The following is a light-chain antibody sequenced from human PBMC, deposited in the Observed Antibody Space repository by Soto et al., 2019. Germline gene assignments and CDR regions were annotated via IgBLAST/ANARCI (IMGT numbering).Light chain of an antibody. CDR3: ASWDDRLGAVI. CDR1: SSNIGGTNY. J-gene: IGLJ2*01. Sequence: LTQRPSASGTPGQKVFISCSGSSSNIGGTNYAYWYQQLPGAAPKLLMHSNNLRPSGVPERISGSKFGTAASLAISGLRSEDEAVYYCASWDDRLGAVIFGGGTKVTVL. V-gene: IGLV1-47*02. CDR2: SNN.